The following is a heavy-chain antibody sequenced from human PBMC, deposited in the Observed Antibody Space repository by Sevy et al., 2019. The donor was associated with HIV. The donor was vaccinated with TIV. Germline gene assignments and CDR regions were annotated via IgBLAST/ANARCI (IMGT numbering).Heavy chain of an antibody. J-gene: IGHJ4*02. CDR2: IYPGDSDT. CDR1: GYSFTSYW. V-gene: IGHV5-51*01. CDR3: ARHSYDSSPGWPLEHDY. D-gene: IGHD3-22*01. Sequence: GESLKISCKGSGYSFTSYWIGWVRQMPGKGLEWMGIIYPGDSDTRYSPSFQGQVTISADKSISTAYLQWSSLKASDTAMYYCARHSYDSSPGWPLEHDYWGQGTLVTVSS.